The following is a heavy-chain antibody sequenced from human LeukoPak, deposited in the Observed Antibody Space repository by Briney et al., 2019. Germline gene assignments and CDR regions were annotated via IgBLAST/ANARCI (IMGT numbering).Heavy chain of an antibody. D-gene: IGHD4-17*01. V-gene: IGHV3-7*05. J-gene: IGHJ4*02. CDR1: GFPFDTYW. Sequence: GGSLRLSCAASGFPFDTYWMSWVRQAPGKGLEWVANIKHDESEESYVDSVKGRFAISRDNAQKSLYLQMKSLRAEDTAVYYCARISVHYGDLFDCWGQGTLVTVSS. CDR3: ARISVHYGDLFDC. CDR2: IKHDESEE.